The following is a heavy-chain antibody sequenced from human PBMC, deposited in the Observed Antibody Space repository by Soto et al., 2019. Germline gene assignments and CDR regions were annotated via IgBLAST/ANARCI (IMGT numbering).Heavy chain of an antibody. CDR1: GGSISSSSYY. CDR3: AGGDYYHSSGYYFYYYTMDV. D-gene: IGHD3-22*01. V-gene: IGHV4-39*01. CDR2: VYYGGST. J-gene: IGHJ6*02. Sequence: SETLSLTCTVSGGSISSSSYYWGWIRQPPGKGLECIGNVYYGGSTYYNPSLKSRVTISVETSKSQFSLKLSSVTAADTAVYYCAGGDYYHSSGYYFYYYTMDVWGQGTTVTVSS.